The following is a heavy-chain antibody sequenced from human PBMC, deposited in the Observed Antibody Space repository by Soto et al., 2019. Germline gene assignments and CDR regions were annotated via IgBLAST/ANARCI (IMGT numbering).Heavy chain of an antibody. V-gene: IGHV1-46*01. Sequence: QVQLAQSGAEVKKPGASVKVSCQASGYTFTNHYMHWVRQAPGQGLEWMGVINPGNASPRYAQKFQGRVTVTSDTSTSTVCMELTSLTSDDTAVYYCARGSSSGSGGTGGLNVWGQGTMVTVSS. CDR1: GYTFTNHY. J-gene: IGHJ3*01. D-gene: IGHD3-10*01. CDR3: ARGSSSGSGGTGGLNV. CDR2: INPGNASP.